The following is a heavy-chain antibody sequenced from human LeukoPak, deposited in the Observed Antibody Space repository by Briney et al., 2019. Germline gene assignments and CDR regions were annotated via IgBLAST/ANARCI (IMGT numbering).Heavy chain of an antibody. CDR3: AKDRDCSGGSCYSAYYFDY. CDR1: GFTFSSYA. J-gene: IGHJ4*02. D-gene: IGHD2-15*01. Sequence: GGSLRLSCAASGFTFSSYAMSWVRQAPGKGLEWVSAMSGSGGSTYYADSVKGRFTISRDNSKNTLYLQMNSLRAEDTAVYYCAKDRDCSGGSCYSAYYFDYWGQGTLVTVSS. V-gene: IGHV3-23*01. CDR2: MSGSGGST.